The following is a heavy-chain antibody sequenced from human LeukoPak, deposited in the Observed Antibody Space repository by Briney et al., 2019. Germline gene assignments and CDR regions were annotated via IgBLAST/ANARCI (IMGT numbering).Heavy chain of an antibody. D-gene: IGHD3-22*01. V-gene: IGHV4-59*01. CDR1: GGSISSYY. CDR3: ARYYDSSAPYAFDI. CDR2: IYYSRST. Sequence: NPSETLSLTCTVSGGSISSYYWSWIRQPPGKGLEWIGYIYYSRSTNYNPSLKSRVTISVDTSKNQFSLKLSSVTAADTAVYYCARYYDSSAPYAFDIWGQGTMVTVSS. J-gene: IGHJ3*02.